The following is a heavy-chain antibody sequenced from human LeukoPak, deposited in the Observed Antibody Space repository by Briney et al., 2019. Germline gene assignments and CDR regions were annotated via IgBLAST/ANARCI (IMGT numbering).Heavy chain of an antibody. Sequence: KAGGSLRLSCVASGFTFSSYNMNWVRQAPGKGLEWVSFISTSSSYIYYADSVKGRFTISRHNAKNPLYLEMNSLRAEDTAVYYCAREGSDWNYYYYIDVWGKGTTVTISS. D-gene: IGHD6-19*01. J-gene: IGHJ6*03. CDR1: GFTFSSYN. V-gene: IGHV3-21*06. CDR2: ISTSSSYI. CDR3: AREGSDWNYYYYIDV.